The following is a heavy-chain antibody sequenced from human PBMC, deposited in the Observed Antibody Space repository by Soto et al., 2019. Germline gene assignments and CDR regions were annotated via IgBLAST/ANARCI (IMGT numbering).Heavy chain of an antibody. V-gene: IGHV4-31*03. J-gene: IGHJ4*02. CDR2: INYSGST. Sequence: QVQLQESGPGLVKPSQTLSLTCTVSGDSISSGGHYWSWIRQHPGKGLEWIGYINYSGSTYYNPSLTSRLIISIDTSKNQLSLKLRSVTAADTAVYYCAREALVPAAMILDYWGQGTLVTVSS. CDR1: GDSISSGGHY. D-gene: IGHD2-2*01. CDR3: AREALVPAAMILDY.